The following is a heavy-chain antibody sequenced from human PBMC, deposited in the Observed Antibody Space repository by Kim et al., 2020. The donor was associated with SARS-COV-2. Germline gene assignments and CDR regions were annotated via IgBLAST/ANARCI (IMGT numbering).Heavy chain of an antibody. D-gene: IGHD1-26*01. J-gene: IGHJ6*01. V-gene: IGHV3-21*01. CDR3: ASDYGGASGYYVMDV. CDR2: ISSSGSYI. CDR1: GFTFSSYS. Sequence: GGSLRLSCAASGFTFSSYSMNWVRQAPGKGLEWVSSISSSGSYIYYADSVKGRFTISRDNAKNSLYLQMNSLRAEDTAVYYCASDYGGASGYYVMDVWGQGTTVTVSS.